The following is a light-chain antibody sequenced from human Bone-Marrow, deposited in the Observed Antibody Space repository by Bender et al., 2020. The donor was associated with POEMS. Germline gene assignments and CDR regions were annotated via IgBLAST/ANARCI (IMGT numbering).Light chain of an antibody. J-gene: IGLJ2*01. CDR1: SSNTGSGYD. Sequence: QSVLTQPPSVSGAPGQRVTISCTGSSSNTGSGYDINWYQHLPGTAPKLLIYGYNNRPSGVPDRFSGSMSGTSASLAITGLQAEDEGDYYCSSYRSGFTVIFGGGTKVTVL. V-gene: IGLV1-40*01. CDR3: SSYRSGFTVI. CDR2: GYN.